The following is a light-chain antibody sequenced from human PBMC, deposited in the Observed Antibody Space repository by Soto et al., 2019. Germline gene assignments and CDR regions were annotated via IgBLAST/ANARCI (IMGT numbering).Light chain of an antibody. V-gene: IGKV3-20*01. CDR2: GAS. Sequence: VLTQSPGTLSLSPGERATLSCRASQSVSSSYLAWYQQRPGQAPRLLIYGASIRATGIPDRFSGSASGADFTLTISRLEPEDFAMYYCQEYGNSPPRYTFGQGTKLEIK. J-gene: IGKJ2*01. CDR3: QEYGNSPPRYT. CDR1: QSVSSSY.